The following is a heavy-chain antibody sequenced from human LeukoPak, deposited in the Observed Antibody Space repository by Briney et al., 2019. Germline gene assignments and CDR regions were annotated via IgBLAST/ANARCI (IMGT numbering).Heavy chain of an antibody. CDR2: INHSGST. D-gene: IGHD4-23*01. V-gene: IGHV4-34*01. CDR3: ASTYGGNSVFDY. CDR1: GGFFSGYY. J-gene: IGHJ4*02. Sequence: SETLSLTCAVYGGFFSGYYWSWIRQPPGKGLEWIGEINHSGSTNYNPSLKSRVTISVDTSKNQFSLKLSSVTAADTAVYYCASTYGGNSVFDYWGQGTLVTVSS.